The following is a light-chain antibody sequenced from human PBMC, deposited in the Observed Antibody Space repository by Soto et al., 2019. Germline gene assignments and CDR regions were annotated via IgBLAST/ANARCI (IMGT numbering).Light chain of an antibody. CDR2: DAS. V-gene: IGKV3-11*01. CDR1: QSVSSS. CDR3: QQRGSWPWA. Sequence: EIVLTQSPATLSLTPGERATHSCRASQSVSSSLAWYQQKPGQAPRLLIYDASNRATGIPARFSGSGSGTDFTLTISSLEPEDFAIYYCQQRGSWPWAFGQGTKVDIK. J-gene: IGKJ1*01.